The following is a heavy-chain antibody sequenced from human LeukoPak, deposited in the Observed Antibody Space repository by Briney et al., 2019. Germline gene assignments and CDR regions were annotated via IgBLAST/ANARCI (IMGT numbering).Heavy chain of an antibody. CDR3: ARDPPTGVVPVATKGGVDY. D-gene: IGHD2-2*01. J-gene: IGHJ4*02. CDR1: GYTFTGYY. CDR2: INPNSGDT. Sequence: ASVKVSCKASGYTFTGYYVHWVRQAPGQGLEWMGWINPNSGDTSYARKFQGRVTMTRDTSITTAYIELSRLRFDDTAVYYCARDPPTGVVPVATKGGVDYWGQGTLVTVSS. V-gene: IGHV1-2*02.